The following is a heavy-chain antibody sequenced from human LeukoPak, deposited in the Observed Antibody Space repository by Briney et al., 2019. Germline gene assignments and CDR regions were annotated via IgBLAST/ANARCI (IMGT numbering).Heavy chain of an antibody. Sequence: SETLSLTCTVSGGSISSSSYYWGWIRQPPGKGLEWIGSIYYSGSTYYNPSLKSRVTISVDTSKNQFSLKLSSVTAADTAVYYCAILTLWFGELFDYGGQGTLVTVSS. V-gene: IGHV4-39*01. D-gene: IGHD3-10*01. CDR2: IYYSGST. CDR3: AILTLWFGELFDY. CDR1: GGSISSSSYY. J-gene: IGHJ4*02.